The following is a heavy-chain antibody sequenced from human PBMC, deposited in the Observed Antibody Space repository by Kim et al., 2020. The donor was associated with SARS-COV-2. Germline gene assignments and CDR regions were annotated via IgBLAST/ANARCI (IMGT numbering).Heavy chain of an antibody. J-gene: IGHJ4*02. D-gene: IGHD6-19*01. V-gene: IGHV3-33*01. CDR3: ARAPYSSGWSYFDY. Sequence: AGSVKGRFTISRDNSKNTLYLQMNSLRAEDTAVYYCARAPYSSGWSYFDYWGQGTLVTVSS.